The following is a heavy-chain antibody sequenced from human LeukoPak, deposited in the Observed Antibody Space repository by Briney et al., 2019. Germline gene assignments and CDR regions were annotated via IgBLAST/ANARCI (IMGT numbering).Heavy chain of an antibody. CDR3: AKDLRGCSSTSCYGWFDP. Sequence: GGSLRLFCAASGFTFSDYYMTWIRQAPGRGLEWFSVISGSGSSTYYADSVKGRFTISRDNSMHTLYLQMNSLRAEDTAVYYCAKDLRGCSSTSCYGWFDPWGQGTLVTVSS. V-gene: IGHV3-23*01. D-gene: IGHD2-2*01. CDR2: ISGSGSST. CDR1: GFTFSDYY. J-gene: IGHJ5*02.